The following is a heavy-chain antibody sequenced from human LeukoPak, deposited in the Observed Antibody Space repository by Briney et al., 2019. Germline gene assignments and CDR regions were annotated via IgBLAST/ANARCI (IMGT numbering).Heavy chain of an antibody. V-gene: IGHV4-34*01. D-gene: IGHD3-22*01. CDR2: INHGGGT. CDR3: ARIDNYYDSSGHLDY. Sequence: PSETLSLTCAVSGGSFSDYFWNWIRQTPGKGLEWIGEINHGGGTKYNPSLKSRATISVDTSKKQFSLNLTSVTAADTAVYYCARIDNYYDSSGHLDYWGQGTLVTVSS. CDR1: GGSFSDYF. J-gene: IGHJ4*02.